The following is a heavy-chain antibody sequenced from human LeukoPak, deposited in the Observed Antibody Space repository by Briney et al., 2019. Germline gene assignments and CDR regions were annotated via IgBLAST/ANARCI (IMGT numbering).Heavy chain of an antibody. J-gene: IGHJ5*02. CDR2: ISAYNGNT. CDR1: GYTFTSYG. V-gene: IGHV1-18*01. CDR3: ERVNAGDGYNYWRFDP. D-gene: IGHD5-24*01. Sequence: ASVKVSCKASGYTFTSYGISWVRQAPGQGLEWMVWISAYNGNTNYAQKLQGRVTITADESTSTAYMELSSLRSEDTAVYYCERVNAGDGYNYWRFDPWGQGTLVTVSS.